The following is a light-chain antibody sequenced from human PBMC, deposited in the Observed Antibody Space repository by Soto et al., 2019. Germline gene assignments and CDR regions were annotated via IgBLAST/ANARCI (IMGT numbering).Light chain of an antibody. J-gene: IGKJ2*01. CDR2: GAS. CDR1: QTVGSAY. V-gene: IGKV3-20*01. CDR3: QQYGSSTKYT. Sequence: EIVLTQSPGTLSLSPGERATLSCRASQTVGSAYLAWYQQKPGQAPRLLMYGASTRAAGIPDGFSGSGSGRDFTVTISRVEPEDFAVYYCQQYGSSTKYTFGQGTKVEIK.